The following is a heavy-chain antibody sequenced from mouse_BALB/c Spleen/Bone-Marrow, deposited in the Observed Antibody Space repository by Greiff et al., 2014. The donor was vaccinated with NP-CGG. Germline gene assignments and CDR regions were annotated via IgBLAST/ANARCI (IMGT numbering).Heavy chain of an antibody. D-gene: IGHD1-1*02. CDR1: GFTFSDYY. CDR2: ISDGGIYT. CDR3: ARSGEKYGALDY. Sequence: VQLQQSGGGLVKPGGSPKLSCTASGFTFSDYYMYWVRQTPEKRLEWVATISDGGIYTYYPDSVKGRFTISRDNAKNNLYLQMSSLKSEDTAMYYCARSGEKYGALDYSGQGTSVTVSS. V-gene: IGHV5-4*02. J-gene: IGHJ4*01.